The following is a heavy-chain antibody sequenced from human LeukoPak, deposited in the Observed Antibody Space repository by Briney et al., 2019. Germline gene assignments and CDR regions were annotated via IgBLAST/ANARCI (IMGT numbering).Heavy chain of an antibody. CDR2: VYPGDSDT. CDR1: GYSFTSHW. D-gene: IGHD3-10*01. Sequence: GESLKISCKGSGYSFTSHWIGWVRQVPGIGLEWMGIVYPGDSDTRYSPSFQGQVTISADKSISTAYLQWSSLKASDTAIYYCARQNIGGTSASDYWGQGTLVTVSS. J-gene: IGHJ4*02. V-gene: IGHV5-51*01. CDR3: ARQNIGGTSASDY.